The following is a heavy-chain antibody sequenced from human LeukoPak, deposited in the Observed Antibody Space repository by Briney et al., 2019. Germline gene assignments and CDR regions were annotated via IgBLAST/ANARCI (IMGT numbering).Heavy chain of an antibody. V-gene: IGHV4-59*01. CDR1: GGSISSYY. Sequence: PSETLSLTCTVSGGSISSYYWSWLRQPPGKGLEWIGYIYYSGSTNYNPSLKSRVTISVDTSKNQFSLKLSSVTAADTAVYYCARDTGYYDSSGYFLGWFDPWGRGTLVTVSS. J-gene: IGHJ5*02. CDR2: IYYSGST. D-gene: IGHD3-22*01. CDR3: ARDTGYYDSSGYFLGWFDP.